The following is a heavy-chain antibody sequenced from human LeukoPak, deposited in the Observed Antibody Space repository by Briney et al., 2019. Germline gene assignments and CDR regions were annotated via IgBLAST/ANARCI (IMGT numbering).Heavy chain of an antibody. V-gene: IGHV4-59*12. CDR2: IYYSGST. CDR1: GGSISSYY. CDR3: ARDPVISSGWFDP. Sequence: SETLSLTCTVSGGSISSYYWSWIRQPPGKGLEWIGYIYYSGSTYYNPSLKSRVTISVDTSKDQFSLKLSSVTAADTAVYYCARDPVISSGWFDPWGQGTLVTVSS. D-gene: IGHD2-21*01. J-gene: IGHJ5*02.